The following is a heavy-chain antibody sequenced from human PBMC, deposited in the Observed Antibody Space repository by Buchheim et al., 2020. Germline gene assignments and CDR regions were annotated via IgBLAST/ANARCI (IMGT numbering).Heavy chain of an antibody. CDR2: ISSSSSTI. Sequence: EVQLVESGGGLVQPGGSLRLSCAASGFTFDSYNMNWVRQAPGKGLEWLSSISSSSSTIYYADSVKGRFTISRENAKNSLYLQMNSLRAEDTAVYYCARDPSVYYDILTGYFGSISYFDYWGQGTL. CDR1: GFTFDSYN. V-gene: IGHV3-48*01. D-gene: IGHD3-9*01. J-gene: IGHJ4*02. CDR3: ARDPSVYYDILTGYFGSISYFDY.